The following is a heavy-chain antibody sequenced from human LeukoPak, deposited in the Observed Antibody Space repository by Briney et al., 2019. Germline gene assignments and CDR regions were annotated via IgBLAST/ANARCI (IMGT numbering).Heavy chain of an antibody. J-gene: IGHJ4*02. V-gene: IGHV4-59*12. CDR3: ARVRRTGTTIFGVVMNYYFDY. D-gene: IGHD3-3*01. Sequence: SETLSLTCTVSGGSISSDYWSWIRQPPGKGLEWIGYIYYRGSTNYNPSLKSRVTISVDTSKNQFSLKLSSVTAADTAVYYCARVRRTGTTIFGVVMNYYFDYWGQGTLVTVSS. CDR2: IYYRGST. CDR1: GGSISSDY.